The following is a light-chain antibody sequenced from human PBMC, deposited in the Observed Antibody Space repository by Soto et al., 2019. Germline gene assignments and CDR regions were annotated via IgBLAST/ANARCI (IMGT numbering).Light chain of an antibody. J-gene: IGKJ1*01. V-gene: IGKV1-39*01. Sequence: DIQMTQSPSSLSVSVGDRVTITCRASQSISRHLNWYQQKPGKAPKLLMYGASSLQSGVPSRFSGSGSGTDFTLTISSLQPEDFATYYCQQSYDGLTWTFGQGTKVDI. CDR2: GAS. CDR3: QQSYDGLTWT. CDR1: QSISRH.